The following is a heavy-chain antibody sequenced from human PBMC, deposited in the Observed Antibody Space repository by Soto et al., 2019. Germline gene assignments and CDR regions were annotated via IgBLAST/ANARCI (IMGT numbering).Heavy chain of an antibody. Sequence: QVQLQQWGAGLLKPSETLSLTCAVYGGSFSSYYWSWIRQPPGKGLEWIGVINHSGSTNYDPSLTSRVTISIATSKNQGSLTVSSVTAADTAVYYCARGEPRFMEWLLLSEYFDPWGQGTLVTVSS. J-gene: IGHJ5*02. CDR2: INHSGST. V-gene: IGHV4-34*01. D-gene: IGHD3-3*01. CDR1: GGSFSSYY. CDR3: ARGEPRFMEWLLLSEYFDP.